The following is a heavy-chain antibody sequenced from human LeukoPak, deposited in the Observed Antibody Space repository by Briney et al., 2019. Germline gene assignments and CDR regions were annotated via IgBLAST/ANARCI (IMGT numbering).Heavy chain of an antibody. Sequence: PGGSLRLSCTASGLTFGDYAMSWVRQAPGKGLEWVGFIRSKAYGGTTEYAASVEGRFTISRDDSKSIAYLQMNSLKTEDTAVYYCTTYYDILTGYYGNWFDPWGQGTLVTVSS. J-gene: IGHJ5*02. V-gene: IGHV3-49*04. CDR1: GLTFGDYA. CDR2: IRSKAYGGTT. D-gene: IGHD3-9*01. CDR3: TTYYDILTGYYGNWFDP.